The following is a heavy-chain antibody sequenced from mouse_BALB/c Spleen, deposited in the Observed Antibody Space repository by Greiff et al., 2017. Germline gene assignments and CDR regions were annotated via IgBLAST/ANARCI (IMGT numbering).Heavy chain of an antibody. CDR2: IYPYNGGT. J-gene: IGHJ4*01. V-gene: IGHV1S29*02. Sequence: EVKLVESGPELVKPGASVKISCKASGYTFTDYNMHWVKQSHGKSLEWIGYIYPYNGGTGYNQKFKSKATLTVDNSSSTAYMELRSLTSEDSAVYYCAREGGYYPLDYWGQGTSVTVSS. D-gene: IGHD2-3*01. CDR1: GYTFTDYN. CDR3: AREGGYYPLDY.